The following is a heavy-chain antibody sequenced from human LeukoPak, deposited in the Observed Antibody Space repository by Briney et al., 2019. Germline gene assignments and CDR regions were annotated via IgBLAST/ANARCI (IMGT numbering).Heavy chain of an antibody. V-gene: IGHV4-4*07. D-gene: IGHD5-18*01. CDR3: ARVDSYGFSFWFDP. CDR1: GGSISSYY. CDR2: IYTSGST. J-gene: IGHJ5*02. Sequence: SETLSLTCTVSGGSISSYYWSWIRQPAGKELEWIGRIYTSGSTNYNPSLKSRVTMSVDTSKNQFSLKLSSVTAADTAVYYCARVDSYGFSFWFDPWGQGTLVTVSS.